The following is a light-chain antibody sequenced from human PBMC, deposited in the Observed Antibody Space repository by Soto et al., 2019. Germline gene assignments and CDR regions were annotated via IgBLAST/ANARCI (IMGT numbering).Light chain of an antibody. CDR3: QQSYSTPFIT. Sequence: DIQMTQSASTLSGSVGDRFTITFRSSQTISSWLAWYQQKPGKAPKLLIYAASSLQSGVPSRFSGSGSGTDFTLTISSLQPEDFATYYCQQSYSTPFITFGQGTRLEIK. CDR2: AAS. CDR1: QTISSW. J-gene: IGKJ5*01. V-gene: IGKV1-39*01.